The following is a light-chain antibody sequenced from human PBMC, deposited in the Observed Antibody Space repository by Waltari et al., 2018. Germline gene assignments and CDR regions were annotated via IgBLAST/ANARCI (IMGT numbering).Light chain of an antibody. Sequence: EIVLTQSPGTLSLSPGERAIVSCRASQSVGRTLAWYQQKPGQAPRLLIYGASNRATRIPDRFIGSGSGTEFSLTISGLEPEDSAVYYCQHYLRLPVAFGQGTKVEIK. J-gene: IGKJ1*01. CDR3: QHYLRLPVA. CDR2: GAS. CDR1: QSVGRT. V-gene: IGKV3-20*01.